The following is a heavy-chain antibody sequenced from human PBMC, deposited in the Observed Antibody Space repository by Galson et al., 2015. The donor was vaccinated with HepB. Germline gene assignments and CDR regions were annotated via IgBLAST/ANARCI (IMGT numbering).Heavy chain of an antibody. J-gene: IGHJ2*01. CDR3: VKGVRPATPIAVAGRRGYFDL. Sequence: SLRLSCAASGFTFSSYAMHWVRQAPGKGLEYVSAISSNGGSTYYADSVKGRFTISRDNSKNTLYLQMSSLRAEDTAVYYCVKGVRPATPIAVAGRRGYFDLWGRGTLVTVSS. CDR1: GFTFSSYA. V-gene: IGHV3-64D*06. D-gene: IGHD6-19*01. CDR2: ISSNGGST.